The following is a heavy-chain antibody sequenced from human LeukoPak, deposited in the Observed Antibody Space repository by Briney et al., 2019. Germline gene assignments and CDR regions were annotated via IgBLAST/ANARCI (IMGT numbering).Heavy chain of an antibody. CDR1: GCTFTGYY. Sequence: ASVKVSCKASGCTFTGYYLHWVRQAPGQGLEWMGWIHPKSGDTKYAPKFLGRVTLTRDTSTTIVYMELRWLTSDDTAVYYCSRGSGISYGGIDYWGQGTLVTVSS. CDR2: IHPKSGDT. J-gene: IGHJ4*02. CDR3: SRGSGISYGGIDY. V-gene: IGHV1-2*02. D-gene: IGHD5-18*01.